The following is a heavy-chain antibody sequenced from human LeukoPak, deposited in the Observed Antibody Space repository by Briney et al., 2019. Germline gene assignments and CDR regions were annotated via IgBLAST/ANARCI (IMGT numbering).Heavy chain of an antibody. CDR1: GYTFTSYY. CDR3: AREDESSGYYRRAWDI. CDR2: INPSGGDT. Sequence: EASVKVSCKASGYTFTSYYMHWVRQAPGQGLEWMGIINPSGGDTSYAQKFQGRLTMTRDTSINTVYMELTSLRSEDTAVYYCAREDESSGYYRRAWDIWGQGTMVTVSS. D-gene: IGHD3-22*01. J-gene: IGHJ3*02. V-gene: IGHV1-46*01.